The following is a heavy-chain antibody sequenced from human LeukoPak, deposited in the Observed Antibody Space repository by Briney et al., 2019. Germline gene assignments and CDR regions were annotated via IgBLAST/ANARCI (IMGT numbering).Heavy chain of an antibody. CDR3: ARGRYSGGGIDN. D-gene: IGHD6-19*01. CDR1: GFTFSTYW. Sequence: GGSLRLSCTASGFTFSTYWMTWVRQAPGKGLECVANIKPDGSDKYYVDSLKGRFTISRDNAKNSLYLQLNSLRAEDTAVYYCARGRYSGGGIDNWGQGTLVTVSS. CDR2: IKPDGSDK. J-gene: IGHJ4*02. V-gene: IGHV3-7*04.